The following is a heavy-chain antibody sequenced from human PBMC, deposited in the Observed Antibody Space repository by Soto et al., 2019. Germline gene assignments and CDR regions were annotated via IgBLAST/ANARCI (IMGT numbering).Heavy chain of an antibody. CDR3: AKEPRRFFEWLSYYYYGMDV. J-gene: IGHJ6*02. CDR1: GFTFSSYA. Sequence: PGGSLRLSCAASGFTFSSYAMSWVRQAPGKGLEWVSAISGSGGSTYYADSVKGRFTISRDNSKNTLYLQMNSLRAEDTAVYYCAKEPRRFFEWLSYYYYGMDVWGQGTTVTVSS. CDR2: ISGSGGST. D-gene: IGHD3-3*01. V-gene: IGHV3-23*01.